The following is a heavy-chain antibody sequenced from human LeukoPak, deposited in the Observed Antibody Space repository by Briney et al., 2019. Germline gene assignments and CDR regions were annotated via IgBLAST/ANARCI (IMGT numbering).Heavy chain of an antibody. CDR2: ISAYNGNT. Sequence: GSSVKVSCKASGGTFSSYAISWVRQARGQGLEWMGWISAYNGNTNYAQKLQGRVTMTTDTSTSTAYMELRSLRSDDTAVYYCAREVTYYDYVWGSYRYFDYWGQGTLVTVSS. J-gene: IGHJ4*02. CDR1: GGTFSSYA. CDR3: AREVTYYDYVWGSYRYFDY. V-gene: IGHV1-18*01. D-gene: IGHD3-16*02.